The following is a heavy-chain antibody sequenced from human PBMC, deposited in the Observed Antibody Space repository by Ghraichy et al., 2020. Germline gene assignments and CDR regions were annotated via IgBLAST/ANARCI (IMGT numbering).Heavy chain of an antibody. D-gene: IGHD6-19*01. CDR2: IKKDVSEK. J-gene: IGHJ4*02. Sequence: GGSLRLSCAASGFIFSGYWMSWVRQAPGKGPEWVANIKKDVSEKYYVDSVKGRFTISRDNAKNSLYLEINSLRAEDTAVYYCARDLGGGWYFDYWGQGALVTVSS. V-gene: IGHV3-7*01. CDR3: ARDLGGGWYFDY. CDR1: GFIFSGYW.